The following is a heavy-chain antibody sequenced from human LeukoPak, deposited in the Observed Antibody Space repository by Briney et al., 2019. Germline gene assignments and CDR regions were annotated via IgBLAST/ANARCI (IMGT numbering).Heavy chain of an antibody. J-gene: IGHJ4*02. V-gene: IGHV3-7*01. Sequence: QPGGSLRLSCAASGFRTSNYWMTWVRQSPGKGLEWVANIKEDGSEEYSVDSVRGRFTISRDNAKNTLSLQMNSLKAEDTAVYYCARETIWFGKSYFDYWGQGALVTVSS. CDR1: GFRTSNYW. D-gene: IGHD3-10*01. CDR2: IKEDGSEE. CDR3: ARETIWFGKSYFDY.